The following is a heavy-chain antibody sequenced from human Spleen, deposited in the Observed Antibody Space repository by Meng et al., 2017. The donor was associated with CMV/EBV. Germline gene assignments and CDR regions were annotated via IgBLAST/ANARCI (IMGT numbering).Heavy chain of an antibody. CDR2: INHSGST. V-gene: IGHV4-34*01. CDR3: ARGYDFWSGYYTYYFDY. Sequence: GSLRLSCAVYGGSFSGYYWSWIRQPPGKGLEWIGEINHSGSTNYNPSLKSRVTISVDTSRNQFSLRLSSVTAADTAVYYCARGYDFWSGYYTYYFDYWGQGRLVTVSS. J-gene: IGHJ4*02. CDR1: GGSFSGYY. D-gene: IGHD3/OR15-3a*01.